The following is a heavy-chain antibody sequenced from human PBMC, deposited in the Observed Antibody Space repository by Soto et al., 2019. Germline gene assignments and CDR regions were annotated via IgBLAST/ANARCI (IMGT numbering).Heavy chain of an antibody. CDR3: ARDGRLVNYYYSGMDV. CDR1: GGSISSGAYY. J-gene: IGHJ6*02. CDR2: IYYSGST. Sequence: QVQLQESGPGLVKPSQTLSLTCSVSGGSISSGAYYWTWIRQHPGKGLEWIGYIYYSGSTYYNPSLKSRVTISVDASKNRFSLKLRSVTAADTAVYYCARDGRLVNYYYSGMDVWGQGIKVTVSS. V-gene: IGHV4-31*03. D-gene: IGHD6-13*01.